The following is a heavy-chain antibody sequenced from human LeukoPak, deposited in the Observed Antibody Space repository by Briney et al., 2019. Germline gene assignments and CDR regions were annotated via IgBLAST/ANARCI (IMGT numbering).Heavy chain of an antibody. CDR1: GGSISSGDYY. CDR3: ARGGGESDYLDY. J-gene: IGHJ4*02. CDR2: IYYSGST. Sequence: SETLSLTCTVSGGSISSGDYYWSWIRQPPGKGLGWIGYIYYSGSTYYNPSLKSRVTISVDTSKNQFSLKLSSVTAADTAVYYCARGGGESDYLDYWGQGTLVTVSS. V-gene: IGHV4-30-4*01. D-gene: IGHD2-21*01.